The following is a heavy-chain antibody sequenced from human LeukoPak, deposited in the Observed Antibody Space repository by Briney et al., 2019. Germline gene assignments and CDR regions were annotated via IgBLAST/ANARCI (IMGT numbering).Heavy chain of an antibody. Sequence: PGGSLRLSCAASGFTFSSYAMHWVRQAPGKGLEWVAVISYDGSNKYYADSVKGRFTISRDNSKNTLYLQMSSLRAEDTAVYYCARDNDAFDIWGQGTMVTVSS. CDR1: GFTFSSYA. CDR2: ISYDGSNK. J-gene: IGHJ3*02. V-gene: IGHV3-30-3*01. CDR3: ARDNDAFDI.